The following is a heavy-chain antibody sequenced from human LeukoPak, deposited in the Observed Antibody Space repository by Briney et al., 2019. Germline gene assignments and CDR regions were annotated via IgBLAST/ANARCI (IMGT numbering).Heavy chain of an antibody. CDR1: GGSISSGDW. CDR2: IYQSGST. CDR3: ARDLGSTYGDYFDY. V-gene: IGHV4-4*02. Sequence: PSETLSLTCTVSGGSISSGDWWSWVRPPPGKGLEWIGEIYQSGSTNYNPSLKSRVTISVDKSKNQLFLKLSSVTAADTAVYYCARDLGSTYGDYFDYWGQGTLVTVSS. D-gene: IGHD2-2*01. J-gene: IGHJ4*02.